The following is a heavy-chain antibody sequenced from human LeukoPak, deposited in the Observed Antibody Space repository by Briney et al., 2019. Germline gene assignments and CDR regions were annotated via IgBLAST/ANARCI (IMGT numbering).Heavy chain of an antibody. J-gene: IGHJ3*02. V-gene: IGHV4-30-2*01. Sequence: SETLSLTCTVSGGSISSGGYYWSWIRQPPGKGLEWIGYIYHGGSTYYNPSLKSRVTISVDRSKNQFSLKLSSVTAADTAVYYCARDQVGTGYCSSTSCRPGAFDIWGQGTMVTVSS. D-gene: IGHD2-2*01. CDR2: IYHGGST. CDR3: ARDQVGTGYCSSTSCRPGAFDI. CDR1: GGSISSGGYY.